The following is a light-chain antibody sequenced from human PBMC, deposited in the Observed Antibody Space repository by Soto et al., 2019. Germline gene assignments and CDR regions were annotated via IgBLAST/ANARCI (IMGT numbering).Light chain of an antibody. Sequence: DIQMTQSPSSLSASVGDRVTISCRASQSVISYLNWYQQKPGKAPKLLIYAASSLQSGVPSRFSGSGSGTDFTLNISSLQPEDFATYYCQQSYNSPRTFGPGTKVEIK. V-gene: IGKV1-39*01. CDR3: QQSYNSPRT. CDR1: QSVISY. CDR2: AAS. J-gene: IGKJ3*01.